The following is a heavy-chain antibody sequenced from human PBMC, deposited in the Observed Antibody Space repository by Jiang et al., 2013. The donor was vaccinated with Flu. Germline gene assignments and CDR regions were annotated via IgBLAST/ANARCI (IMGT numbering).Heavy chain of an antibody. Sequence: LEVWGGVVQPGRSLTLSCAASGFSFSGYAMHWVRQAPGKGLEWLAVISHDGSKIYYADSVMGRFIISRENAKNIVYLQMNTLRPEDTAVYYCAKDTYYDYVWGSHAVDWGQGILVTVS. CDR3: AKDTYYDYVWGSHAVD. V-gene: IGHV3-30*18. J-gene: IGHJ4*02. D-gene: IGHD3-16*01. CDR2: ISHDGSKI. CDR1: GFSFSGYA.